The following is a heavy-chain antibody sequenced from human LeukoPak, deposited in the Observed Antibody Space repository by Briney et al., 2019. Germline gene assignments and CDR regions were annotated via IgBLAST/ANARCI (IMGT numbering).Heavy chain of an antibody. CDR1: GFTFSSSG. D-gene: IGHD3-22*01. V-gene: IGHV3-30*18. J-gene: IGHJ4*02. CDR3: AKDSYDRSGYYYYYFAY. Sequence: PGGSLRLSCAASGFTFSSSGMHWVRQAPGKGLEWVAVISYDGSNKYYADSVKGRFTISRDNSKNTLYLQMNSLRAGDTAVYYCAKDSYDRSGYYYYYFAYWGQGTQVIVSS. CDR2: ISYDGSNK.